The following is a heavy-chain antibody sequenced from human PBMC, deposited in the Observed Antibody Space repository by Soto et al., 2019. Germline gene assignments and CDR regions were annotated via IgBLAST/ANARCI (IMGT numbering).Heavy chain of an antibody. V-gene: IGHV4-39*01. Sequence: QLQLQESGPGLVKPSETLSLTCTVSGGSISSSSYYWGWIRQPPGKGLEWIGSIYYSGSTYYNPSLKSRVTISVDTSKNQFSLKLSSVTAADTAVYYCARPQHDMTTVIYWGQGTLVTVSS. D-gene: IGHD4-17*01. CDR3: ARPQHDMTTVIY. CDR1: GGSISSSSYY. J-gene: IGHJ4*02. CDR2: IYYSGST.